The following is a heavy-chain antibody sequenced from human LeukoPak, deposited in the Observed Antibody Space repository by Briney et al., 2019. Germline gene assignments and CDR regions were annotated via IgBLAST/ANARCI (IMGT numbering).Heavy chain of an antibody. D-gene: IGHD4-17*01. CDR1: GYTFTTYD. J-gene: IGHJ3*02. Sequence: SVKVSCKASGYTFTTYDITWVRQAPGQGLEWMGGIIPIFGTANYAQKFQGRVTITTDESTSTAYMELSSLRSEDTAVYYCARARAIRAAFDIWGQGTMVTVSS. CDR3: ARARAIRAAFDI. CDR2: IIPIFGTA. V-gene: IGHV1-69*05.